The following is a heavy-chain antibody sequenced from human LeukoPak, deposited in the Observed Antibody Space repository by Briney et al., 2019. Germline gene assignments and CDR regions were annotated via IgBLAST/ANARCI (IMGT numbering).Heavy chain of an antibody. Sequence: ASVKVSCKASGYTFMNYGISWVRQAPGQGLEWMGWINTYKGNINYIQKLQGRVTMTADTSTSTAYMELRSLISDDTAVYYCARGAYHDNTGNDYWGQGTLVTVSS. CDR3: ARGAYHDNTGNDY. D-gene: IGHD3-22*01. J-gene: IGHJ4*02. V-gene: IGHV1-18*04. CDR1: GYTFMNYG. CDR2: INTYKGNI.